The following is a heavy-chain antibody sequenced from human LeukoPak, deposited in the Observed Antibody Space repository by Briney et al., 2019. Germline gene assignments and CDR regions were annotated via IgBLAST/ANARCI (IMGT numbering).Heavy chain of an antibody. D-gene: IGHD6-19*01. CDR3: ARDGRVAGTGENWFDP. Sequence: ASMKVSCKASGYTFTSYYMHWVRQAPGQGLEWMGIINPSGGSTSYAQKFQGRVTMTRDTSTSTVYMELSSLRSEDTAVYYCARDGRVAGTGENWFDPWGQGTLVTVSS. J-gene: IGHJ5*02. CDR1: GYTFTSYY. CDR2: INPSGGST. V-gene: IGHV1-46*01.